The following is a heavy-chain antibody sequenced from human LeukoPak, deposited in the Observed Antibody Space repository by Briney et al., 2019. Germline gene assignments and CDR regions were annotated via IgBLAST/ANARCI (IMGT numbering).Heavy chain of an antibody. CDR1: GFTFSSYW. V-gene: IGHV3-7*01. CDR3: ARDLQVVTAIRSEDY. D-gene: IGHD2-21*02. Sequence: PGGSLRLSCAASGFTFSSYWMSWVRQAPGKGLEWVANIKQDGSEKYYVDSVKGRFTIPRDNAKNSLYLQMNSLRAEDTAVYYCARDLQVVTAIRSEDYWGQGTLVTVSS. J-gene: IGHJ4*02. CDR2: IKQDGSEK.